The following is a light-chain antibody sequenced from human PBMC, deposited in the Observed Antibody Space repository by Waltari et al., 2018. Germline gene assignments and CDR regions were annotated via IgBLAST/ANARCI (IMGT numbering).Light chain of an antibody. CDR1: ESIASP. Sequence: EIVLTQSPATLSLSPGDRATLSCRASESIASPLVWYQQKPGQPPRILIYDTLNRSAGIPARFSGSVSGTDFSLTISSLEPEDFVVYYCQQRSHWPMYTFGQGTKLEIK. CDR2: DTL. V-gene: IGKV3-11*01. CDR3: QQRSHWPMYT. J-gene: IGKJ2*01.